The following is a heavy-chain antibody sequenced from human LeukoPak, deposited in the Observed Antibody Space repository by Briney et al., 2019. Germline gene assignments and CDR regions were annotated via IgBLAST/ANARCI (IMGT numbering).Heavy chain of an antibody. CDR2: IYHSGST. J-gene: IGHJ3*01. D-gene: IGHD6-13*01. CDR3: ARGRGIAAAGY. CDR1: GGSISSGGYS. Sequence: SETLSLTCAVSGGSISSGGYSWSWIRQPPGKGLEWIGYIYHSGSTYYNPSLKSRVTISVDRSKNQFSLKLSSVTAADTAVYYCARGRGIAAAGYWGQGTMVTVSS. V-gene: IGHV4-30-2*01.